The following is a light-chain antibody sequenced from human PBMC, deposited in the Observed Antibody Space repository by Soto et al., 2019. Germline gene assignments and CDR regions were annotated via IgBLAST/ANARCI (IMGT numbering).Light chain of an antibody. CDR3: QQYHSTPPFLT. CDR1: QSVLYSSNNKNY. V-gene: IGKV4-1*01. J-gene: IGKJ4*01. Sequence: DIVMTQSPDSLAVSLAERATINCKSSQSVLYSSNNKNYLAWYQQKPGQPPKLLIYWASTRESGVPDRFSGSGSGTDFTRTISSLQAEDVAVYYCQQYHSTPPFLTFGGGTKVEIK. CDR2: WAS.